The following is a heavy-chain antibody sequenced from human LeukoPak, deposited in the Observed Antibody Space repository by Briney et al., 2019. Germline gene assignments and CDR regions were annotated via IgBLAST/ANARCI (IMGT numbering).Heavy chain of an antibody. J-gene: IGHJ4*02. CDR1: GGSISSSSYY. V-gene: IGHV4-39*01. CDR2: IYYSGST. CDR3: ARRRVGEWELLEHGSHYYFDY. D-gene: IGHD1-26*01. Sequence: TTSETLSLTCTVSGGSISSSSYYWGWIRQPPGKGLEWIGSIYYSGSTYYNPSLKSRVTISVDTSKNQFSLKLSSVTAADTAVYYCARRRVGEWELLEHGSHYYFDYWGQGTLVTVSS.